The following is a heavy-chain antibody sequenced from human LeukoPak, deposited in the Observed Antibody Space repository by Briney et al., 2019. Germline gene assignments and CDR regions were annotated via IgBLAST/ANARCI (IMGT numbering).Heavy chain of an antibody. CDR3: ARECLISGSSDY. D-gene: IGHD6-13*01. Sequence: GGSLRLSCAASGFTFSCYWMSWVRQAPGKGLEWVASIKKDGSEKFYVDSVKGRFTISRDNAKNSLSLQMNSLRAEDTAVYYCARECLISGSSDYWGQGTLVTVSS. CDR2: IKKDGSEK. CDR1: GFTFSCYW. V-gene: IGHV3-7*01. J-gene: IGHJ4*02.